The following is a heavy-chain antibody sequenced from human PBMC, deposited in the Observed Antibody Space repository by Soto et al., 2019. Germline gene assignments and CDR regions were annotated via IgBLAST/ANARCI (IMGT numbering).Heavy chain of an antibody. Sequence: SQTPSLTCTVSGGSIGSSSQHCSWIPQPTGKGLEWIGEINHSGSTNYNPSLQSRVTISVDTSKNQFSLKLSSVTAADTAVYYCARGSSDYGSGRLPYYYYGMDVWRQGSTDTVTS. D-gene: IGHD3-10*01. CDR3: ARGSSDYGSGRLPYYYYGMDV. V-gene: IGHV4-39*07. J-gene: IGHJ6*02. CDR1: GGSIGSSSQH. CDR2: INHSGST.